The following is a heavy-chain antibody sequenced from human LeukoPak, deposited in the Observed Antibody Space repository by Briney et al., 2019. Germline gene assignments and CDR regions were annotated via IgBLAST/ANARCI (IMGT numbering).Heavy chain of an antibody. CDR3: ARDRFCSGDTCHDAFDV. V-gene: IGHV1-3*01. CDR1: GYTLTTYT. J-gene: IGHJ3*01. CDR2: INGVNGNT. D-gene: IGHD2-15*01. Sequence: ASVNVSCKASGYTLTTYTMHWVRQAPGQRLEWMGWINGVNGNTKHSQKFQGRVTITRDTSASTAYMDLSSLRSEDTAVYYCARDRFCSGDTCHDAFDVWGQGTMVTVSS.